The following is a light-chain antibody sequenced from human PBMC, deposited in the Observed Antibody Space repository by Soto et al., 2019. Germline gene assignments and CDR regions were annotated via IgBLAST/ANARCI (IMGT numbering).Light chain of an antibody. J-gene: IGKJ4*01. CDR2: DAS. Sequence: AIQLTQSPSSLSASVGDSVTMTCRASQGISSALAWYQQTPGRASKLLIYDASTLESGVPSRFSGSRSGTDFTLTISSLQPEDFATYYCQQVNVYPSTFGGGTKVDIK. CDR1: QGISSA. V-gene: IGKV1-13*02. CDR3: QQVNVYPST.